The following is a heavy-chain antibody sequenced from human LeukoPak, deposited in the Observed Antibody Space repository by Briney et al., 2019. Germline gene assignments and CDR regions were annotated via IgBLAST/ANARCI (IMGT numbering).Heavy chain of an antibody. J-gene: IGHJ4*02. V-gene: IGHV4-39*01. CDR2: IYYSGST. D-gene: IGHD3-16*01. CDR1: GVSISSSSYY. CDR3: ARKAGGKEDY. Sequence: SETLSLTCTVSGVSISSSSYYWGWIRQPPGKGLEWIGSIYYSGSTYYNPSLKSRVTISVDTSKNQFSLKLSSVTAADTAVYYCARKAGGKEDYWGQGTLVTVSS.